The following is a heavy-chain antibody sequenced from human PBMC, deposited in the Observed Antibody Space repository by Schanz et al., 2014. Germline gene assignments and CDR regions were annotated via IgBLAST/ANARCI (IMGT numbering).Heavy chain of an antibody. CDR1: GFSFSRYG. V-gene: IGHV3-30*18. CDR2: ISYDGRHK. CDR3: AKDDTQVNGMDV. J-gene: IGHJ6*02. Sequence: VQLVESGGGVVQPGTSLRLSCTISGFSFSRYGMHWVRQAPGKGLEWVAIISYDGRHKNYADSVKGRFTISRDNSKNTLHLQMNSLRVEDTAVYYCAKDDTQVNGMDVWGQGTTVTVSS.